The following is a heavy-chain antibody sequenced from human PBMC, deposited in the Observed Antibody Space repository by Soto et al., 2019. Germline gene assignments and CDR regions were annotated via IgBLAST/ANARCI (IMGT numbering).Heavy chain of an antibody. CDR3: ARDFGRHGAVDTPGWFDP. CDR1: GYTFKSFY. Sequence: QVQLVQSGAEVKKPGASVKVSCTASGYTFKSFYMHWVRQAPGQGLEWIGIINPTDGSVSYAQKFQDRVTLTTDRPTSTVYMELSSLRSDDMALYFCARDFGRHGAVDTPGWFDPWGQGTLVTVSS. D-gene: IGHD3-3*01. J-gene: IGHJ5*02. CDR2: INPTDGSV. V-gene: IGHV1-46*02.